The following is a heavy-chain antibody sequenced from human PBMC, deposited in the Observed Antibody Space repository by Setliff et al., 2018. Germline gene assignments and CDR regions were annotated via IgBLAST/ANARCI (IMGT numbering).Heavy chain of an antibody. J-gene: IGHJ3*02. CDR3: ARKGISALSGAFDM. CDR1: GYSISSGHY. D-gene: IGHD1-26*01. CDR2: IYTSGST. V-gene: IGHV4-38-2*02. Sequence: PSETLSLTCTVSGYSISSGHYWGWIRQPPGKGLEWIGRIYTSGSTNYNPSLKSRVTMSVDTSKNQFSLKLSSVTAADTAVYYCARKGISALSGAFDMWGQGTMVTVSS.